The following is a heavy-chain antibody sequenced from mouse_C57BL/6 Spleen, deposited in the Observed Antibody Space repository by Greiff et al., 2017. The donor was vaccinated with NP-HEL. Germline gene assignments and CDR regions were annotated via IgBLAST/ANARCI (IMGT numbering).Heavy chain of an antibody. CDR2: IWSGGST. CDR3: ARNGMGRGLAY. Sequence: QVQLQQSGPGLVQPSQSLSITCTVSGFSLTSYGVHWVRQSPGKGLEWLGVIWSGGSTDYNAAFISRLSISKDNSKSQVFFKMNSLQADDTAIYYCARNGMGRGLAYWGQGTLVTVSA. J-gene: IGHJ3*01. D-gene: IGHD4-1*01. V-gene: IGHV2-2*01. CDR1: GFSLTSYG.